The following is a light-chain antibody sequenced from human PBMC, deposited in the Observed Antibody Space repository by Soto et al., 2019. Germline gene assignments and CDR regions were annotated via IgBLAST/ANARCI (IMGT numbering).Light chain of an antibody. J-gene: IGKJ1*01. Sequence: EIVLPQSPATLSLSPGERATLSCSASQSVSSYLAWYQQKPGQAPRLLIYDASNRATGIPARFSGSGSGTDFTLTISSLEPEDFAVYYCQERSNWPPWTFGQGTKVEIK. CDR2: DAS. V-gene: IGKV3-11*01. CDR1: QSVSSY. CDR3: QERSNWPPWT.